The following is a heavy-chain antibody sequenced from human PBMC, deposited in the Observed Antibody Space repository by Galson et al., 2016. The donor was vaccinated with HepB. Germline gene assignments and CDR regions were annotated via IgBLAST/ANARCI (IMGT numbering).Heavy chain of an antibody. J-gene: IGHJ4*02. V-gene: IGHV3-43*01. CDR1: GFTFSDYT. CDR2: ITWDGGAT. Sequence: SLRLSCAASGFTFSDYTMHWVRQAPGKALEWVSLITWDGGATHYADSVKGRFTVSRDNSRYSLYLHMNSLTTEDTVLYYCAKDPGIAVAGTVTYFDSWGQGALVTVSP. D-gene: IGHD6-13*01. CDR3: AKDPGIAVAGTVTYFDS.